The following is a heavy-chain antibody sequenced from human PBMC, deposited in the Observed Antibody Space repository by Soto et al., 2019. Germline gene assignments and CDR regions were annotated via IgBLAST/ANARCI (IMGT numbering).Heavy chain of an antibody. CDR3: ARERVDGVKIY. CDR1: GGSISSGDYY. V-gene: IGHV4-30-4*01. J-gene: IGHJ4*02. CDR2: IYYSGST. Sequence: SETLSLTCTVSGGSISSGDYYWSWIRQPPGKGLEWIGFIYYSGSTYYNPSLKSRVTISVDTSKNQFSLKLSSVTASDTAVYYCARERVDGVKIYWGQGTLVTVSS. D-gene: IGHD4-17*01.